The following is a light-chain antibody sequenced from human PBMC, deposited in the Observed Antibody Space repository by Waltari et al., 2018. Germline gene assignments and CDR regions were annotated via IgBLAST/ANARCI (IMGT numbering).Light chain of an antibody. CDR1: NIGRKT. J-gene: IGLJ3*02. CDR2: YDS. CDR3: QVWDSSTDHVV. V-gene: IGLV3-21*04. Sequence: SYVLTQPPSVSVAPGKTAILSCAGDNIGRKTVHWYQQKQGQAPVLGIYYDSSRPSGFPERFSGSNSANMATLTIIRVEAGDEADYWCQVWDSSTDHVVFGGGTKLTVL.